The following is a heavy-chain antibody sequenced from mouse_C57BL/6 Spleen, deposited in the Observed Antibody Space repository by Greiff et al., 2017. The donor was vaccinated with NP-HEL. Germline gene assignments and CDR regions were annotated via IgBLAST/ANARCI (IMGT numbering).Heavy chain of an antibody. CDR3: VRQNYGSSYGYFDY. V-gene: IGHV10-1*01. CDR1: GFSFNTYA. Sequence: DVKLQESGGGLVQPKGSLKLSCAASGFSFNTYAMNWVRQAPGKGLEWVARIRSKSNNYATYYADSVKDRFTISRDDSESMLYLQMNNLKTEDTAMYYCVRQNYGSSYGYFDYWGQGTTLTVSS. J-gene: IGHJ2*01. CDR2: IRSKSNNYAT. D-gene: IGHD1-1*01.